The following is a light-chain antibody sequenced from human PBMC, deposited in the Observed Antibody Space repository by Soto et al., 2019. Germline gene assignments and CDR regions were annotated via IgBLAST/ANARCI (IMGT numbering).Light chain of an antibody. CDR3: QQHGGSHPYT. Sequence: EVVLTQSPGTLSLSPGDRATVSCRASQTVHSSFFAWYQQKCGQAPSLLIYGTSNRAAGIPDRFSGHGSGTDFTLTIDGLENEDVGMYFCQQHGGSHPYTVGRGTRVEI. CDR1: QTVHSSF. V-gene: IGKV3-20*01. J-gene: IGKJ2*01. CDR2: GTS.